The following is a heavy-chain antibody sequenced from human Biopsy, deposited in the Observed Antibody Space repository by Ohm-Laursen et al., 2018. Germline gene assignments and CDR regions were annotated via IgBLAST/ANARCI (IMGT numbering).Heavy chain of an antibody. CDR3: ARNTGWYGDLYYFDY. V-gene: IGHV1-8*01. CDR2: MNPNTGNT. J-gene: IGHJ4*02. Sequence: GASVKVSCKASGGTFITYDINWVRQATGQGLEWMGWMNPNTGNTGFAQKFQGRITMTRNTSISTAYMELSSLRSADTAVYFCARNTGWYGDLYYFDYWGQGTLVTVSS. D-gene: IGHD6-19*01. CDR1: GGTFITYD.